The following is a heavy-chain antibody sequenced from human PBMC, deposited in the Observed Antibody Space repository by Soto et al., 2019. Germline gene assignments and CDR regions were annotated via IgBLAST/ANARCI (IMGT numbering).Heavy chain of an antibody. CDR1: GGSFSGYY. J-gene: IGHJ5*02. D-gene: IGHD6-6*01. V-gene: IGHV4-34*01. CDR3: ATRRIAARRDWFDP. CDR2: INHSGST. Sequence: SETLSLTCAVYGGSFSGYYWSWIRQRPGKGLEWIGEINHSGSTNYNPSLKSRVTISVDTSKTQSSLQLSSVTAADTAVYYCATRRIAARRDWFDPWGQGTLVTVSS.